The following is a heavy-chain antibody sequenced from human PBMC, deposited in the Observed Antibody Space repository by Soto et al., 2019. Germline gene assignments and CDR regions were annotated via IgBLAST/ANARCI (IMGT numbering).Heavy chain of an antibody. CDR2: IFSNDEK. J-gene: IGHJ5*02. D-gene: IGHD6-13*01. V-gene: IGHV2-26*01. CDR1: GFSLSNARMG. CDR3: ARIVDSSSWYEVPHWFDP. Sequence: GSGPTLVNPTETLTLTCTVSGFSLSNARMGVSWIRQPPGKALEWLAHIFSNDEKSYSTSLKSRLTVSKDTSKSQVVLTMTNMDPVDTATYYCARIVDSSSWYEVPHWFDPWGQGTLVTVSS.